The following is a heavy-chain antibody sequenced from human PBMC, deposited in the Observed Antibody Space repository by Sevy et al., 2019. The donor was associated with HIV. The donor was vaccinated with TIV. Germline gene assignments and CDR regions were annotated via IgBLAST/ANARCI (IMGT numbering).Heavy chain of an antibody. CDR1: GFTFSSYS. CDR3: AIGVDTAMADFDY. CDR2: IRSSSSYI. J-gene: IGHJ4*02. D-gene: IGHD5-18*01. V-gene: IGHV3-21*01. Sequence: GGSLRLSCAASGFTFSSYSMNWVRQAPGKGLEWVSSIRSSSSYIYYADSVKGRFTISRDNAKNSLYLQMNSLRAEDTAVYYCAIGVDTAMADFDYWGQGTLVTVSS.